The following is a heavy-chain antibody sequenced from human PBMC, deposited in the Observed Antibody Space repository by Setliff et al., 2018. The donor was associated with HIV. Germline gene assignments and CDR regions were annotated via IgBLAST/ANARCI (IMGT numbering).Heavy chain of an antibody. Sequence: PSETLSLTCSVSGGSINSDNYYWGWIRQAPGKGLEWIGSIYYSGTTYYNPSLRGRVTISVDRSRNQFSLTLNSVTAADTATYYCASRGIVVVTMSMPDEFFVHWGHAPWSPSPQ. J-gene: IGHJ1*01. CDR1: GGSINSDNYY. V-gene: IGHV4-39*01. CDR2: IYYSGTT. CDR3: ASRGIVVVTMSMPDEFFVH. D-gene: IGHD2-21*02.